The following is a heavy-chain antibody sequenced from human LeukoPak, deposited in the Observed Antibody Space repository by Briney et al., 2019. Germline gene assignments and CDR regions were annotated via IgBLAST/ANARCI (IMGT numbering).Heavy chain of an antibody. CDR3: AREIRYYYDSSGYS. D-gene: IGHD3-22*01. V-gene: IGHV4-38-2*02. Sequence: SQTLSLTCTVSGYSISSGYYWGWIRQPPVKGLEWIGSIYHSGSTYYNPSLKSRVTISVDPSKNQFSLKLSSVTAADTAVYYCAREIRYYYDSSGYSWGQGTLVTVSS. J-gene: IGHJ5*02. CDR2: IYHSGST. CDR1: GYSISSGYY.